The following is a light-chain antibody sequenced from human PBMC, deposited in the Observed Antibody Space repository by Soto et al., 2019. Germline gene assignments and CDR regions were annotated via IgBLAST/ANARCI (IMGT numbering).Light chain of an antibody. CDR2: GAS. CDR1: QSVGSN. Sequence: EIVMTQSPATLSVSPGERATLSCRASQSVGSNLAWYQQKPGQAPRLLIYGASARATGIPARFSGSGSGTEFTLTISSLQSGDFAVYYCQQYNNWPPMAFGQGTKVEIK. J-gene: IGKJ1*01. CDR3: QQYNNWPPMA. V-gene: IGKV3-15*01.